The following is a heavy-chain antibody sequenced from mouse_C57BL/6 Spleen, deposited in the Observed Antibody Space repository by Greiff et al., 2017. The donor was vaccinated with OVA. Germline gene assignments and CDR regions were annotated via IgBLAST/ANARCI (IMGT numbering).Heavy chain of an antibody. D-gene: IGHD1-1*01. J-gene: IGHJ1*03. Sequence: QVQLQQPGAELVKPGASVKLSCKASGYTFTSYWMHWVKQRPGQGLEWIGMIHPNSGSTNYNEKFKSKATLTVDKSSSTAYMQLSSLTSEDSAVDYCARYYYGSLWYFDVWGTGTTVTVSS. V-gene: IGHV1-64*01. CDR2: IHPNSGST. CDR1: GYTFTSYW. CDR3: ARYYYGSLWYFDV.